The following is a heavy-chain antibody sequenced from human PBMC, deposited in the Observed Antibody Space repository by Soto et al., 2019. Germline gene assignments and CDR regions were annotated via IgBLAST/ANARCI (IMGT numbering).Heavy chain of an antibody. V-gene: IGHV1-2*02. D-gene: IGHD6-6*01. J-gene: IGHJ4*02. CDR3: AREVGKVGYSSSSCDY. CDR2: INPDNGGT. Sequence: QVQLVQSGAEVKKPGASVKVSCKASGYTFTGHYMYWVRQAPGQGLEWMGWINPDNGGTSYAQKFQGRLTMTTDTSINPAYKELGRLRSDDTAVYYCAREVGKVGYSSSSCDYWGQGSLVTVST. CDR1: GYTFTGHY.